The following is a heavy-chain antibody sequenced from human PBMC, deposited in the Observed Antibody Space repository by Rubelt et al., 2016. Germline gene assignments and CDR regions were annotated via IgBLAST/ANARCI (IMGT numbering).Heavy chain of an antibody. D-gene: IGHD6-13*01. Sequence: QVQLQQSGPGLVKPSQTLSLTCAISGDSVSSDSAAWSWIRQSPSRGLEWLGRTYYRSKWYNEYAVFMKSRITTNPDTSKNQFSLRCTSGTATDTAVYYCARHESAGSSWPFDDWGQGTQVTVSS. J-gene: IGHJ4*02. CDR2: TYYRSKWYN. CDR1: GDSVSSDSAA. CDR3: ARHESAGSSWPFDD. V-gene: IGHV6-1*01.